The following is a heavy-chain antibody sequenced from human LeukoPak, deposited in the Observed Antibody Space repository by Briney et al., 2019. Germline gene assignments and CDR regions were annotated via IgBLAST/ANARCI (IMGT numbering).Heavy chain of an antibody. CDR1: GGSISSYY. Sequence: SETLSLTCTVSGGSISSYYWSWIRQPPGKGLEWIGYIYYSGSTNYNPSLKSRVTISVDTSKNQFSLKLSSVTAADTAVYYCARSTTAAGYYYYGMDVWGQGTTVTVSS. V-gene: IGHV4-59*01. J-gene: IGHJ6*02. D-gene: IGHD6-13*01. CDR3: ARSTTAAGYYYYGMDV. CDR2: IYYSGST.